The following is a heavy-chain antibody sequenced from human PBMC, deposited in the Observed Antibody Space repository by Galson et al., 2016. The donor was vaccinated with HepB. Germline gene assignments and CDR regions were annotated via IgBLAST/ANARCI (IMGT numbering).Heavy chain of an antibody. V-gene: IGHV3-9*01. CDR1: GFTFDDYA. CDR2: VTWNSGNV. CDR3: AKDLGAYVSGTGD. Sequence: SLRLSCAASGFTFDDYAMHWVRQVPGKGLEWVSGVTWNSGNVGYADSVKGRFTISRDNAGNSLFLQMNSLRPEDTALHYCAKDLGAYVSGTGDWGQGTLVTVSS. J-gene: IGHJ4*02. D-gene: IGHD3-10*01.